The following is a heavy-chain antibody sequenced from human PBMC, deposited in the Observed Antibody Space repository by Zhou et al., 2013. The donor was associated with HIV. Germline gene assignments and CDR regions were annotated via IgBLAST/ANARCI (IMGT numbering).Heavy chain of an antibody. Sequence: QVQLVQSGAEVKKPGSSVKVSCKASGGTFSSYAISWVRQAPGQGLEWMGGIIPIFGTANYAQKFQGRVTITTDESTSTAYMELSSLRSEDTAVYYCARDRTGPGRIVGATGAFDIWGQGTMVTVSS. CDR1: GGTFSSYA. V-gene: IGHV1-69*05. CDR2: IIPIFGTA. D-gene: IGHD1-26*01. CDR3: ARDRTGPGRIVGATGAFDI. J-gene: IGHJ3*02.